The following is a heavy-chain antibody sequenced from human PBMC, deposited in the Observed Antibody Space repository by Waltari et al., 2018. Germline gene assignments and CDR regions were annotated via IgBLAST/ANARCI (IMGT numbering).Heavy chain of an antibody. J-gene: IGHJ6*02. CDR3: ARLVGATYYYGMDV. CDR2: IYYSGST. V-gene: IGHV4-59*01. CDR1: GGSISSYY. D-gene: IGHD1-26*01. Sequence: QVQLQESGPGLVKPSATLSLTCTVSGGSISSYYWRWIRQPPGKGLEWIGYIYYSGSTNYNPSLKSRVTISVDTSKNQFSLKLSSVTAADTAVYYCARLVGATYYYGMDVWGQGTTVTVSS.